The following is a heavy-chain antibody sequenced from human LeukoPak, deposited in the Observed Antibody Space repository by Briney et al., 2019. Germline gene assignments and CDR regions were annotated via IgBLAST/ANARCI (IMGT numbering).Heavy chain of an antibody. CDR1: RGSISHYH. J-gene: IGHJ4*02. CDR3: ARMVDGANTRVDS. V-gene: IGHV4-59*08. CDR2: IFYNGRA. Sequence: SETLSLTCTVSRGSISHYHCAWIRQPPGKGLEWIGYIFYNGRARYYPSREGRATLTVDMSKNQVSLKLRSVTAADTAMYYCARMVDGANTRVDSWGQGTLVTVSS. D-gene: IGHD4/OR15-4a*01.